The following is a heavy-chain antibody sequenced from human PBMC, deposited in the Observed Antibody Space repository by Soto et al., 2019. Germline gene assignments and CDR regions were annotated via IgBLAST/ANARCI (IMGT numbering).Heavy chain of an antibody. J-gene: IGHJ6*02. D-gene: IGHD3-3*01. CDR3: ARIGITIFGVVISYYYGMDV. CDR1: GGSISSSSYY. CDR2: IYYSGST. V-gene: IGHV4-39*01. Sequence: TSETLSLTCTVSGGSISSSSYYWGWIRQPPGKGLEWIGSIYYSGSTYYNPSLKSRVTISVDTSKNQFSLKLSSVTAADTAVYYCARIGITIFGVVISYYYGMDVWGQGTTVTVSS.